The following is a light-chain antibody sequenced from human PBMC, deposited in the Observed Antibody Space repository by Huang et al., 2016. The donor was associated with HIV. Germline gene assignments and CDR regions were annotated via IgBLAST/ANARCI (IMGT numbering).Light chain of an antibody. CDR3: LHYDNWPPYT. CDR2: GAS. J-gene: IGKJ2*01. V-gene: IGKV3-15*01. Sequence: EIVMTQSPTTLSVSPGERATLSCRASQRVGNNLAWYQQKPGQAPRLLTYGASTRPTGIPARFSGSGSETEFTLTISSLQSEDFAVYYCLHYDNWPPYTFGQGTKVEIK. CDR1: QRVGNN.